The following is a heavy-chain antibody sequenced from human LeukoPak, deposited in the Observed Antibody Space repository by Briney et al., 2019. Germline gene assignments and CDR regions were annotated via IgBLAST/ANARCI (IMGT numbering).Heavy chain of an antibody. CDR1: GGSISSYY. J-gene: IGHJ4*02. CDR3: ARVGIDYSGNTIKYFFDY. D-gene: IGHD4-23*01. V-gene: IGHV4-59*01. CDR2: SGST. Sequence: SETLSLTCNVSGGSISSYYWSWIRQPPGRGLEWIAYSGSTNDNPSLKSRVIISVDTSKNQFSLKLSPVTAADTAVYYCARVGIDYSGNTIKYFFDYWGQGTLVTVSS.